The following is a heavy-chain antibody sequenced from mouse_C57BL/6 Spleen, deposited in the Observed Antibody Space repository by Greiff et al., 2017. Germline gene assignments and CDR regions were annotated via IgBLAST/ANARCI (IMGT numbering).Heavy chain of an antibody. D-gene: IGHD1-1*01. CDR3: ARELYGSEYYFDY. CDR2: IYPRDGST. Sequence: VQLQQSDAELVKPGASVKISCKVSGYTFTDHTIHWMKQRPEQGLEWIGYIYPRDGSTTYNVKFKGKATLTADKSSSTAYMQLNSLTSEDAAVYFCARELYGSEYYFDYWGQGTTLTVSS. V-gene: IGHV1-78*01. J-gene: IGHJ2*01. CDR1: GYTFTDHT.